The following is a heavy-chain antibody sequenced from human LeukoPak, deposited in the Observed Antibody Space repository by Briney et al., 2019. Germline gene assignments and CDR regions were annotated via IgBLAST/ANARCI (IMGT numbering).Heavy chain of an antibody. J-gene: IGHJ4*02. V-gene: IGHV3-30*18. D-gene: IGHD1-26*01. CDR3: AKSGGILSGSPDY. Sequence: GGSLRLSCAASRFTFSTYGMHWVRQAPGKGLEWVAVISYDGSNKYYADSVKGRFTISRDNSKNTLYLQMNSLRAEDTAVYYCAKSGGILSGSPDYRGQGTLVTVSS. CDR1: RFTFSTYG. CDR2: ISYDGSNK.